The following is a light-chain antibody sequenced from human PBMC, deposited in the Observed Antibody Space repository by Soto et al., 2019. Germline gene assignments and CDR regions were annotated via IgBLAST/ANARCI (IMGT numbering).Light chain of an antibody. V-gene: IGKV1-9*01. J-gene: IGKJ5*01. Sequence: DIQLTQSPSFLSPSIGESVTITCRASQVISTSLAWYQVKPGKAPKLLIYAASTLESGVPSRFSATVSGTDFTLTITRVEPEDFAVYYCQQYVSLPITFGQGTRLEIK. CDR2: AAS. CDR1: QVISTS. CDR3: QQYVSLPIT.